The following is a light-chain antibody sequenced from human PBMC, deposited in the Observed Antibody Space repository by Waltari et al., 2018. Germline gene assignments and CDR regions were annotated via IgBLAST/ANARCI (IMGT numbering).Light chain of an antibody. V-gene: IGLV2-23*02. CDR2: EVN. J-gene: IGLJ2*01. Sequence: QSALTQPASVSGSPGQSITISCTGTRSDVGNYNLVSWYQQPPGKAPTLMISEVNKRPSGVSIRCSGSKSGNTASLTISGLQSEDEASYYGSSYISSTSVIFGGGTKLTVL. CDR3: SSYISSTSVI. CDR1: RSDVGNYNL.